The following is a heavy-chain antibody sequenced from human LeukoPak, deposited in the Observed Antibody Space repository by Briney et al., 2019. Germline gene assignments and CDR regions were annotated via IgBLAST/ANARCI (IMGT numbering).Heavy chain of an antibody. V-gene: IGHV3-23*01. Sequence: PGGSLRLSCAASGFTFSSYAMSWVRQAPGKGLEWVSAISGSGGSTYYADSVKGRFTISRDNSKNTLYLQMNSLRAEDTALYYCAKGEWIAVAGTVSEYFQHWGQGTLVTVSS. CDR2: ISGSGGST. CDR3: AKGEWIAVAGTVSEYFQH. J-gene: IGHJ1*01. D-gene: IGHD6-19*01. CDR1: GFTFSSYA.